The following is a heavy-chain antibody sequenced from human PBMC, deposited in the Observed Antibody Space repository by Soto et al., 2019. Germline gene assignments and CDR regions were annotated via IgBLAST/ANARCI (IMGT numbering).Heavy chain of an antibody. Sequence: EARLLESGGGLVQPGGSLRLSCVVSGFSMTNHALTWVRQAPGKGLEWVSSISSTGSKTYYADSIKGRFTISRDNSKNTVFLQTNSLRPDDMAFYFCAREPKPFLTGYYDLWGQGTLVTVSS. CDR1: GFSMTNHA. CDR3: AREPKPFLTGYYDL. V-gene: IGHV3-23*01. CDR2: ISSTGSKT. D-gene: IGHD3-9*01. J-gene: IGHJ4*02.